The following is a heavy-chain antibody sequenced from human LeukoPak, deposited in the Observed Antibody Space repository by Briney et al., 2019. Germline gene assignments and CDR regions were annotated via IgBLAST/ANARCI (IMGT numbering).Heavy chain of an antibody. J-gene: IGHJ4*02. V-gene: IGHV4-39*01. D-gene: IGHD3-10*01. CDR1: GGSISSSSYY. CDR2: IYHSGST. CDR3: ARHPSDGRAWVWFGELSLHFDY. Sequence: NPSETLSLTCTVSGGSISSSSYYWGWIRQPPGKGLEWIGSIYHSGSTYYNPSLKSRVTISVDTCKNKFSLKLSSVTPADPAVYYCARHPSDGRAWVWFGELSLHFDYWGQGTLVTVSS.